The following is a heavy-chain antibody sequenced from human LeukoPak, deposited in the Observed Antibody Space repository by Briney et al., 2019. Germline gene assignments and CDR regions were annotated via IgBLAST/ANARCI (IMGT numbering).Heavy chain of an antibody. CDR3: ARVLVDTAMAPDY. Sequence: SETLSLTCTVSGGSISSSSYYWGWIRQPPGKGLEWIGSIYYSGSTYYNPSLKSRVTISVDTSKNQFSLKLSSVTAADTAVYYCARVLVDTAMAPDYWGQGTLVTVSS. V-gene: IGHV4-39*07. CDR2: IYYSGST. CDR1: GGSISSSSYY. D-gene: IGHD5-18*01. J-gene: IGHJ4*02.